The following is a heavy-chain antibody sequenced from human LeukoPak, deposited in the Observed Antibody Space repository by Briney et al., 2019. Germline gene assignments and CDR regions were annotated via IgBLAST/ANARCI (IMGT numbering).Heavy chain of an antibody. D-gene: IGHD1-26*01. CDR2: ILPFVDIT. V-gene: IGHV1-69*04. CDR3: ARCKMRPSAREYFDS. CDR1: GSTFNIYA. J-gene: IGHJ4*02. Sequence: SVKVSCKAAGSTFNIYAFSWVRQAPGQGLEWMGRILPFVDITNYAQRFQGRLTITADKATSTASMELSSLNSEDTAFYYCARCKMRPSAREYFDSWGQGTLVTVSS.